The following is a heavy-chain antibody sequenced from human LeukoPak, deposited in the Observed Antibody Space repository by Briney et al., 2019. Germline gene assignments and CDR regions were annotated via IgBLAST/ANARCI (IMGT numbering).Heavy chain of an antibody. CDR2: IKQDGSEK. CDR1: GFTFSSYW. Sequence: GGSLRLSRAASGFTFSSYWMSWVRQAPGKGLEWVANIKQDGSEKYYVDSVKGRFTISRDNAKNSLYLQMNSLRAEDTAVYYCARGGSKYNWNPRSTTNPYFDYWGQGTLVTVSS. V-gene: IGHV3-7*01. J-gene: IGHJ4*02. D-gene: IGHD1-20*01. CDR3: ARGGSKYNWNPRSTTNPYFDY.